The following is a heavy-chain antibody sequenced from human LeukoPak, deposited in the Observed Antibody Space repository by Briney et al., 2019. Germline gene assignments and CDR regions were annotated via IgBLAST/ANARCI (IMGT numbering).Heavy chain of an antibody. CDR3: AREHDYGDYVVY. CDR1: GGSISSGGYY. D-gene: IGHD4-17*01. V-gene: IGHV4-31*03. J-gene: IGHJ4*02. CDR2: IYYSGST. Sequence: SETLSLTCTVSGGSISSGGYYWSWIRQHPGKGLEWIGYIYYSGSTYYNPSLKSRVTISVDTSKNQFSLKLSSVTAADTAVYYCAREHDYGDYVVYWGQGTLVTVSS.